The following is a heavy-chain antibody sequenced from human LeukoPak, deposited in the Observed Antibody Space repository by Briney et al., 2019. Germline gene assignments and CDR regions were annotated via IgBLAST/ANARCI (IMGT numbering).Heavy chain of an antibody. CDR1: GFPFTSSA. Sequence: GEALRLSCAASGFPFTSSAVSWVRQAPGKGLEWVSIIGGISGNTYYTDSVKGRFTISRDNSKNTLYLQMNSLRAEDTATYYCGKALLKREGHDYWGQGILVTVSS. J-gene: IGHJ4*02. CDR3: GKALLKREGHDY. CDR2: IGGISGNT. V-gene: IGHV3-23*01.